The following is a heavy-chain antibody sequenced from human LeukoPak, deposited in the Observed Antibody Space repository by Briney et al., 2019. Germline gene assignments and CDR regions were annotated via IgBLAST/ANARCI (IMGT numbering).Heavy chain of an antibody. Sequence: PGGSLRLSCAASGFTFSSYAMSWVRPAPGKGREGVSAISGRGGSTYYADSVKGRFTISRDKSKNTLYLQMNSLRAEDTAVYYCAIQGSVLRFLFDYWGQGTLVTVSS. J-gene: IGHJ4*02. CDR2: ISGRGGST. CDR1: GFTFSSYA. V-gene: IGHV3-23*01. D-gene: IGHD3-3*01. CDR3: AIQGSVLRFLFDY.